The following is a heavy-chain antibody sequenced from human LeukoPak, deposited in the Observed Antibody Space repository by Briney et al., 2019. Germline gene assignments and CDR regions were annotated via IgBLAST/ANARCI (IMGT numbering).Heavy chain of an antibody. V-gene: IGHV3-23*01. D-gene: IGHD2-15*01. Sequence: GGSLRLSCAASGFTFSSYAMTWVRQAPGKGPEWLSSITAGGGTTYYAESVKGRFTISRDNSKTTLYVQMNSLRAEDTAIYYCAKNNGGSGYSAADCWGQGTLVIVSS. CDR1: GFTFSSYA. CDR3: AKNNGGSGYSAADC. CDR2: ITAGGGTT. J-gene: IGHJ4*02.